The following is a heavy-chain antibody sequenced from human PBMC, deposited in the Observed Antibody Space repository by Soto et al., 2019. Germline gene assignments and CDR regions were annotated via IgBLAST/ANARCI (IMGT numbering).Heavy chain of an antibody. CDR2: VYTSDYT. J-gene: IGHJ4*02. V-gene: IGHV4-4*08. D-gene: IGHD2-21*02. Sequence: PSETLSLTCSVSVASIRSYYWHLIRQPPGKGLEWIGYVYTSDYTRYSSSLKIRVTISVYTSKSQFYLRLNSVTAADTAVYYCASIFPSYCGGDCSYFESWDQGTMLTVSS. CDR3: ASIFPSYCGGDCSYFES. CDR1: VASIRSYY.